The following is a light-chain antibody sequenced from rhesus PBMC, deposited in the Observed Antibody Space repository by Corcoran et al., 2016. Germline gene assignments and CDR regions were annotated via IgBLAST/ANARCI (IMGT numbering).Light chain of an antibody. J-gene: IGKJ2*01. CDR2: KAS. V-gene: IGKV1-74*01. CDR1: ENVNNY. CDR3: QHGYGTPYS. Sequence: DIQMTQSPSSLSASVGDRVTITCRASENVNNYLNWYQQKPGKAPKLLIYKASTLQSGVPSRLSGSGSGTDYTFTIRSLQPEDVATYYCQHGYGTPYSFGQGTKVEIK.